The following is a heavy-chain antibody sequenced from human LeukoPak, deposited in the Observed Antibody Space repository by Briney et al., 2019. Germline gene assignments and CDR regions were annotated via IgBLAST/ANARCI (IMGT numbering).Heavy chain of an antibody. CDR2: IKSKTNGGTT. CDR1: GFTFSNAW. Sequence: PGGSLRLSCATSGFTFSNAWMSWVRQAPGQGLEWVGRIKSKTNGGTTDYAAPVKGRFTISRDDSKNTLYLQMNSLKTEDTAFYFCATDDGSLWRRGTLVTVSS. V-gene: IGHV3-15*01. J-gene: IGHJ4*02. CDR3: ATDDGSL. D-gene: IGHD3-10*01.